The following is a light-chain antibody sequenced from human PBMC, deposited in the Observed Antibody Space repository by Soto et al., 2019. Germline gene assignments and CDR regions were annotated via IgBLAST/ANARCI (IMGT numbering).Light chain of an antibody. CDR1: QTLLYSSNNKNY. V-gene: IGKV4-1*01. CDR2: WAS. CDR3: QQYYTSPRLT. J-gene: IGKJ4*01. Sequence: DIVMTQSPDSLAVSLGERATINCKSSQTLLYSSNNKNYLAWYQQKPGQPPKLLIYWASTRESGVPDRFSGSGSGTDFTLTIRSLQAEDVAVYFCQQYYTSPRLTFGGGTKVEIK.